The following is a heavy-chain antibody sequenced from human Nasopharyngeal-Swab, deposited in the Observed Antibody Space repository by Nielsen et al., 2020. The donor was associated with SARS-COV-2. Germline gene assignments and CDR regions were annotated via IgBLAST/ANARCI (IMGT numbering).Heavy chain of an antibody. D-gene: IGHD1-14*01. CDR2: MYSNGIT. V-gene: IGHV4-61*08. CDR1: GGSISTDDYY. J-gene: IGHJ6*02. CDR3: ARGRIGDYKYYGLDV. Sequence: SETLSLTCTVSGGSISTDDYYWSWIRQHPVKGLEWIGYMYSNGITNYNPSLKSRLTISVDPSKNQFSLRLNSVSAADTAVYYCARGRIGDYKYYGLDVWGQGTTVTVSS.